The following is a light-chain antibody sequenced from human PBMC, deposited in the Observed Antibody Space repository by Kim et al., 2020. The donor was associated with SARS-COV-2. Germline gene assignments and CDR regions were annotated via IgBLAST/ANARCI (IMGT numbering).Light chain of an antibody. Sequence: GQSITISCTGTNSDVGGTVYVSWYQKKSGEAPKLIIYDVSNRPSGVSNRFSGSKFGNTASLTISGLQAEDEADYYCSSYATSRAIVFGGGTQLTVL. CDR3: SSYATSRAIV. J-gene: IGLJ2*01. CDR2: DVS. V-gene: IGLV2-14*03. CDR1: NSDVGGTVY.